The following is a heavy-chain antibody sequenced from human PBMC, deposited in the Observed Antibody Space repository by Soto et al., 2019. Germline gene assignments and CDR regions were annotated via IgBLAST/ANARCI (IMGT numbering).Heavy chain of an antibody. CDR3: ARGADDILTGYYTENWFDP. D-gene: IGHD3-9*01. Sequence: GGSLRLSCAASGFTFSSYGMHWVRQAPGKGLEWVAVIWYDGSNKYYADSVKGRFTISRDNSKNTLYLQMNSLRAEDTAVYYCARGADDILTGYYTENWFDPWGQGTLVTVSS. CDR2: IWYDGSNK. CDR1: GFTFSSYG. J-gene: IGHJ5*02. V-gene: IGHV3-33*01.